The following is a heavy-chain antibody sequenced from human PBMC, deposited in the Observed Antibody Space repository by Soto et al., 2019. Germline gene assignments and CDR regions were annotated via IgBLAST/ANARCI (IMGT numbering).Heavy chain of an antibody. D-gene: IGHD3-16*01. J-gene: IGHJ5*02. V-gene: IGHV3-7*04. Sequence: EVQLVESGGDLVQPGGSLRLSCAASGFTFSTYWMSWVRQAPGKGLEWVAHMNQDGSDIYYVDSVKGRFTISRDNTKTSLFLQMTRLTAEDTAVYYCLREGGLTWGQGTLVTVSS. CDR3: LREGGLT. CDR2: MNQDGSDI. CDR1: GFTFSTYW.